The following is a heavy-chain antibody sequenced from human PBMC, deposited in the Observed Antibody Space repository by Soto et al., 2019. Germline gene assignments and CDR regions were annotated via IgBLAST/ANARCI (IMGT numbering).Heavy chain of an antibody. CDR3: ARENYYDSSGLFRYYGMDV. CDR1: GFTFSSYW. CDR2: ISSSSSYI. Sequence: GGSLRLSCAASGFTFSSYWMNWVRQAPGKGLEWVSSISSSSSYIYYADSVKGRFTISRDNAKNSLYLQMNSLRAEDTAVYYCARENYYDSSGLFRYYGMDVWGQGTTVTVSS. V-gene: IGHV3-21*01. D-gene: IGHD3-22*01. J-gene: IGHJ6*02.